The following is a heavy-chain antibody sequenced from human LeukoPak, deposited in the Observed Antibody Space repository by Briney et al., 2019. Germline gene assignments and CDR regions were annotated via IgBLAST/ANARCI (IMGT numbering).Heavy chain of an antibody. CDR2: ISSSSSYM. D-gene: IGHD3-10*01. CDR3: ARDLLMVRGVNDY. Sequence: PGGSLRLSCAASGFTFSSYSMNWVRQAPGKGLEWVSSISSSSSYMYYADSVKGRFTISRDNAKNSLYLQMNSLRAEDTAVYYCARDLLMVRGVNDYWGQGTLVTVSS. CDR1: GFTFSSYS. J-gene: IGHJ4*02. V-gene: IGHV3-21*01.